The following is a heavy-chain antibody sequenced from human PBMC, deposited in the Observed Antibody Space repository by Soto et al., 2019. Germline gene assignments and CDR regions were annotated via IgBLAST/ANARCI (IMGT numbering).Heavy chain of an antibody. CDR3: TTGYVPTYYYDSSGYYYGFYFDY. Sequence: GGSLRLSCAASGFTFSNAWMSWVRQAPGKGLEWVGRIKSKTDGGTTDYAAPVKGRFTISRDDSKNTLYLQMNSLKTEDTAVYYCTTGYVPTYYYDSSGYYYGFYFDYWGQGTLVTVSS. CDR2: IKSKTDGGTT. J-gene: IGHJ4*02. D-gene: IGHD3-22*01. V-gene: IGHV3-15*01. CDR1: GFTFSNAW.